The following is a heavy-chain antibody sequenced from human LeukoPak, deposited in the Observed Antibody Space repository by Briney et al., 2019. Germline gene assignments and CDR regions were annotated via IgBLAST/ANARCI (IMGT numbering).Heavy chain of an antibody. J-gene: IGHJ6*02. CDR1: GFTFSSYG. Sequence: PGRSLRLSCAASGFTFSSYGMHWVRQAPGKGLEWVSYISSNGSTIYYADSVEGRFTISRDNAKNSLYLQMNSLRAEDTAVYYCARGDKDFYYGMDVWGQGTTVTVSS. V-gene: IGHV3-48*04. CDR3: ARGDKDFYYGMDV. CDR2: ISSNGSTI. D-gene: IGHD2-15*01.